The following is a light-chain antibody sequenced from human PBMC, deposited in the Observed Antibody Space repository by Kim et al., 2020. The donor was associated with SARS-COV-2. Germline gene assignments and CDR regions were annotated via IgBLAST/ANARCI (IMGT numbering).Light chain of an antibody. J-gene: IGLJ1*01. CDR2: QEN. CDR1: KLGDNY. CDR3: QAWDSSTHNYV. Sequence: SPGQAAGDAMSEYKLGDNYVPWYQQMPAQSPFVVIYQENQRPSGIPERFSGSNSGNTATLTNSGTQAMDEADYYCQAWDSSTHNYVFGAGTKVTVL. V-gene: IGLV3-1*01.